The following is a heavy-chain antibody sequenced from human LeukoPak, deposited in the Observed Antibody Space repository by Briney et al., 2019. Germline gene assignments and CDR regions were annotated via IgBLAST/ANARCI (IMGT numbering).Heavy chain of an antibody. V-gene: IGHV1-69*01. CDR1: GGTFSSYA. D-gene: IGHD3-22*01. Sequence: SVKVPCKASGGTFSSYAISXXRXXXGQGXXWXGGXXPIFGTANYAQKFQGRVTITADESTSTAYMELSSLRSEDTAVYYCARASKYYYDSSGYYGGFDYWGQGTLVTVSS. CDR2: XXPIFGTA. CDR3: ARASKYYYDSSGYYGGFDY. J-gene: IGHJ4*02.